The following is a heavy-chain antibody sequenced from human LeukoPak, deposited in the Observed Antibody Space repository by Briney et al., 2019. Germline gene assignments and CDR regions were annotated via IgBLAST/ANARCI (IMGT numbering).Heavy chain of an antibody. D-gene: IGHD6-19*01. CDR3: ARVNSYSSGWDY. CDR2: ISGSGGST. V-gene: IGHV3-23*01. CDR1: GFTFSSYA. Sequence: GGSLRLSCAASGFTFSSYAMSWVRQAPGKGLEWVSAISGSGGSTYYADSVKGRFTISRDNSKNTLYLQTNSLRAEDTAVYYCARVNSYSSGWDYWGQGTLVTVSS. J-gene: IGHJ4*02.